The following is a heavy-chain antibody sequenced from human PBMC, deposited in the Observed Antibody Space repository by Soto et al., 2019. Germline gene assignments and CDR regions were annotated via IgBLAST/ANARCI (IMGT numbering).Heavy chain of an antibody. CDR1: GFTFSSYA. CDR3: ARDPTIFGVVIAHFDS. V-gene: IGHV3-48*03. CDR2: IGSSGSIM. Sequence: GGSLRLSCAASGFTFSSYAMSWVRQAPGKGLEWISYIGSSGSIMYYADSVKGRFTISRDNAKNSLYLQMDSLRAEDTAVYFCARDPTIFGVVIAHFDSWGQGTLVTVSS. J-gene: IGHJ4*02. D-gene: IGHD3-3*01.